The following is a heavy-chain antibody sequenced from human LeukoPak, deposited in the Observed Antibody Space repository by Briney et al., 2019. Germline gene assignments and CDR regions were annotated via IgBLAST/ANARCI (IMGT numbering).Heavy chain of an antibody. D-gene: IGHD5-24*01. CDR2: ISGGGAGT. CDR3: AKGGRDGYNYQYYFDY. Sequence: PGGSLRLSCAASGFTFSTYGMSWVRQAPGKGLEWVSAISGGGAGTYYADSVKGRFTISRDNSKNTLYLQMNSLRAEDTAVYYCAKGGRDGYNYQYYFDYWGQGTLVTVSS. CDR1: GFTFSTYG. V-gene: IGHV3-23*01. J-gene: IGHJ4*02.